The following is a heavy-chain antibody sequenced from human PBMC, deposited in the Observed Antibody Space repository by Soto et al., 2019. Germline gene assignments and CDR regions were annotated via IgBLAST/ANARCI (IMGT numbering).Heavy chain of an antibody. CDR1: GGSMSSSSYY. Sequence: QLQLQESGPGLVKPSETLSLTCTVSGGSMSSSSYYWGWIRQPPGKGLEWFGSIYYSGSTYYNPSLKSRVTISVDTSKNQFSLKLSSVTAADTAVYYCARLLYCSSTSCYFREGFDYWGQGTLVTVSS. CDR2: IYYSGST. J-gene: IGHJ4*02. CDR3: ARLLYCSSTSCYFREGFDY. V-gene: IGHV4-39*01. D-gene: IGHD2-2*01.